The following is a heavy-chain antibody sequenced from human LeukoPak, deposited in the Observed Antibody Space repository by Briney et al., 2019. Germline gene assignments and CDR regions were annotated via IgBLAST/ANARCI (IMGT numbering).Heavy chain of an antibody. V-gene: IGHV3-30*18. CDR3: AKEIYFGSGSYPDY. D-gene: IGHD3-10*01. Sequence: PGGSLRLSCAASGFSFSSYGMHWVRQAPGKGLEWVAVISYDGGNKHYADSVKGRFTISRDNSKNTLYLQMNSLRAEDTAVYYCAKEIYFGSGSYPDYWGQGTLVTVSS. CDR2: ISYDGGNK. J-gene: IGHJ4*02. CDR1: GFSFSSYG.